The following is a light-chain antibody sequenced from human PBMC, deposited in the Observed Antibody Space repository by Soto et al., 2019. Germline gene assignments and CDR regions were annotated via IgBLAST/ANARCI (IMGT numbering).Light chain of an antibody. CDR1: QIVNSNY. J-gene: IGKJ1*01. Sequence: DIVLTQSPGTLCLSPGERATLSCRASQIVNSNYLAWYQQRPGQAPRLLIYGASSRATGIQYRLSVSGSGTDFTLTISRLVSEDFAVYYCQQYGDSPWTFGQGTKVDIK. V-gene: IGKV3-20*01. CDR2: GAS. CDR3: QQYGDSPWT.